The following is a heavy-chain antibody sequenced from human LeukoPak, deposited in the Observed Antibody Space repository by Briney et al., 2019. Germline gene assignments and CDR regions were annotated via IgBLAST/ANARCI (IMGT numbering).Heavy chain of an antibody. CDR1: GYTFTSYG. Sequence: GASVKVSCKASGYTFTSYGISWVRQAPGQGLEWMGWISAYNGNTNYAQKLQGRVTMTTDTSTSTAYMELRSLRSDDTAVYYCARDGGGRWDGYNLRYWGQGTLVTVSS. D-gene: IGHD5-24*01. J-gene: IGHJ4*02. V-gene: IGHV1-18*01. CDR2: ISAYNGNT. CDR3: ARDGGGRWDGYNLRY.